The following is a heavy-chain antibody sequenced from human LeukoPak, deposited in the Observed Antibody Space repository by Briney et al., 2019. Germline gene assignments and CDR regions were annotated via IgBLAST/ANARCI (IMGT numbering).Heavy chain of an antibody. CDR2: VSGSGSTV. CDR1: GFTFSDHI. J-gene: IGHJ6*02. V-gene: IGHV3-48*01. CDR3: ARGGGLDV. Sequence: GGSLRLSCAASGFTFSDHIMNWVRQLPGKRLEWVAYVSGSGSTVYYADSVKGRFTISRDNGKSSLYLQMSNLRAEDTAVYFCARGGGLDVWGQGATVTVSS. D-gene: IGHD3-16*01.